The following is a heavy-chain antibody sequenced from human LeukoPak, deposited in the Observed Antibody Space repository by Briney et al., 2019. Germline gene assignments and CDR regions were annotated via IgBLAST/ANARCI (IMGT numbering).Heavy chain of an antibody. D-gene: IGHD6-13*01. Sequence: ASVKVSCKASGYTFTGYYMHWVRQAPGQGLEWVGWINPNSGGTNYAQKFQGRVTMTRDTSISTAYMELSRLRSDDTAVYYCAREIAAAGTRYFQHWGQGTLVTVSS. CDR2: INPNSGGT. CDR1: GYTFTGYY. CDR3: AREIAAAGTRYFQH. V-gene: IGHV1-2*02. J-gene: IGHJ1*01.